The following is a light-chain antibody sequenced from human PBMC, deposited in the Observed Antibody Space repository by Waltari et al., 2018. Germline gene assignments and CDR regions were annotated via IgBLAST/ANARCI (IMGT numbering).Light chain of an antibody. Sequence: SYELTQPPSVSVSPGQTATITCSGDSRVDQYPCWYQQRPGQSPVLVISQGTKRPSGIPERFSGSSSENTATLLISGAQAMDEADYYCQAWDSRTAFVLFGGGTKLTVL. J-gene: IGLJ2*01. CDR1: SRVDQY. CDR3: QAWDSRTAFVL. CDR2: QGT. V-gene: IGLV3-1*01.